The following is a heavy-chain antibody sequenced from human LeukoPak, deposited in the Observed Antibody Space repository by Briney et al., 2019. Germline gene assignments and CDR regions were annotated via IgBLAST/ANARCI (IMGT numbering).Heavy chain of an antibody. D-gene: IGHD1-26*01. CDR3: SRESGPYCPFGH. CDR2: ISSSSSYV. Sequence: GGSLRVSCAASGFTFSSYTMNWVRQAPGKGLEWVSSISSSSSYVYYADSVRGRFTISRDNAKNSLYLQMNSLRAEDSAVYYCSRESGPYCPFGHWGQGTLVAVTS. J-gene: IGHJ5*02. V-gene: IGHV3-21*01. CDR1: GFTFSSYT.